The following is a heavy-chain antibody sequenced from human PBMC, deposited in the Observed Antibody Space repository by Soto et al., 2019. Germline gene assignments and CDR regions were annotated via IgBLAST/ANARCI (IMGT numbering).Heavy chain of an antibody. CDR2: IYYSGST. D-gene: IGHD3-16*01. V-gene: IGHV4-30-4*01. CDR3: ARAGQGGKWFDP. J-gene: IGHJ5*02. Sequence: KTSETLSLTCTVSGGSISSGDYYWSWIRQPPGKGLEWIGNIYYSGSTYYNPALKRRVTISVDTSKNLFSLKLSFVTSADTAVYYCARAGQGGKWFDPWGQGTLVTVSS. CDR1: GGSISSGDYY.